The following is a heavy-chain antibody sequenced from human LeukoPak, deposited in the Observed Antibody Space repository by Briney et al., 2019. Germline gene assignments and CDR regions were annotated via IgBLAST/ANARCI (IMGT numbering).Heavy chain of an antibody. CDR2: ISSSSSYI. CDR1: GFTFSSYS. J-gene: IGHJ4*02. Sequence: GGSLRLSCAASGFTFSSYSMNWVRQAPGKGLEWVSSISSSSSYIYYADSVKGRFTISRDNAKNSLYLQMNSLRAEDTAVYYCASRKELGYCSSTSCYPYDYWGQGTLVTVSS. V-gene: IGHV3-21*01. D-gene: IGHD2-2*01. CDR3: ASRKELGYCSSTSCYPYDY.